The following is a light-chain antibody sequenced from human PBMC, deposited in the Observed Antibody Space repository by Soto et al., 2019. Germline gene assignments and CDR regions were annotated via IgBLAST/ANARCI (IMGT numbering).Light chain of an antibody. V-gene: IGKV3-20*01. CDR3: QQYGSSRT. CDR2: GAS. Sequence: EIVLTQSPGTLSLSPGERSTLSCRASQIVSSSYLAWYQQKPGQAPRLLIYGASSRATGIPDRFSGSGSGTDFTLTISRLEPEDFAVYYCQQYGSSRTFGPGTKVDIK. J-gene: IGKJ1*01. CDR1: QIVSSSY.